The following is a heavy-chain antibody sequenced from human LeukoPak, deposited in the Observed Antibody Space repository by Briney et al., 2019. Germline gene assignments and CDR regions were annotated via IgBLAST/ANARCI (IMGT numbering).Heavy chain of an antibody. CDR3: TRAPGDLWSWYDY. V-gene: IGHV3-69-1*01. D-gene: IGHD4-17*01. CDR1: GFTFSFYA. Sequence: GGSLRLSCAASGFTFSFYAMNWVRQAPGKGLEWVSSITTSSDRYYPGSLKGRFTVSRDNAENSLYLQIDSLRAEDTAVYYCTRAPGDLWSWYDYWGQGTLVTVSS. J-gene: IGHJ4*02. CDR2: ITTSSDR.